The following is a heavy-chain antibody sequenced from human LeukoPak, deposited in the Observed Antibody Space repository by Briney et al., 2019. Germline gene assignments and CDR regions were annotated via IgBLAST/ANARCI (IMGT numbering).Heavy chain of an antibody. CDR2: IYSGGRT. V-gene: IGHV3-53*01. CDR1: GFTVSSNY. D-gene: IGHD3-3*01. CDR3: AINFRSAYYFFDF. Sequence: GGSLRLSCAASGFTVSSNYMSWVRQAPGKGLEWVSVIYSGGRTYYTDSVNGRFTISRDNSKNALYLQMNSLRAEDTAVYYCAINFRSAYYFFDFWGQGILVTVSS. J-gene: IGHJ4*02.